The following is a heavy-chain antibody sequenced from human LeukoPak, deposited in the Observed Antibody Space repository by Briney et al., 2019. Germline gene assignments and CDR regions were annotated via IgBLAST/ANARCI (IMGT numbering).Heavy chain of an antibody. CDR1: GFTFSSYS. CDR2: ISSSSSYI. D-gene: IGHD2-8*01. J-gene: IGHJ5*02. CDR3: ARDYIETGSCTSGVCYTGGFDP. V-gene: IGHV3-21*01. Sequence: GGSLRLSCAASGFTFSSYSMNWVRQAPGKGLEWVSSISSSSSYIYYADSVKGRFTISRDNAKNSLYLQMNSLRAEDTAVYYCARDYIETGSCTSGVCYTGGFDPWGQGTLVTVSS.